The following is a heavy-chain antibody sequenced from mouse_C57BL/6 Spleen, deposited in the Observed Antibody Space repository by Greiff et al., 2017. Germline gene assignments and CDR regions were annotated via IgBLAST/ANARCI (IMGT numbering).Heavy chain of an antibody. CDR1: GYTFTSYW. Sequence: VQLQQPGAELVRPGSSVKLSCKASGYTFTSYWMGWVKQRPGQGLEWIGNIYPSDSETHYNQKFKDKATLTADKSSSTAYMQLRSLTSEDSAVYYCARLGPFDYWGQGTTLTVSA. J-gene: IGHJ2*01. V-gene: IGHV1-61*01. CDR3: ARLGPFDY. CDR2: IYPSDSET.